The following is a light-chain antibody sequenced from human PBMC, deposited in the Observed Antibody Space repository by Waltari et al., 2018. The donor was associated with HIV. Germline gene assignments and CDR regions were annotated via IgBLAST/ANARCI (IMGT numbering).Light chain of an antibody. J-gene: IGKJ2*01. CDR3: QQYYSTPYT. CDR1: QNVLYSSNNKNY. V-gene: IGKV4-1*01. Sequence: DIVMTQSPDSLAVSLGERATINCKSSQNVLYSSNNKNYLAWYQQKPGQPPKLLIYWASTRESGVPDRFSGSGSVTDFTLTISSLQAEDVAVYYCQQYYSTPYTFGQGTKLEI. CDR2: WAS.